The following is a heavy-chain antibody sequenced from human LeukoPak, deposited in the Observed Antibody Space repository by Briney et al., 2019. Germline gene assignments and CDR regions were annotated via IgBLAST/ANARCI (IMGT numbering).Heavy chain of an antibody. V-gene: IGHV3-33*08. D-gene: IGHD2-2*01. Sequence: GGSLRLSCAASGFTFSSYAMSWVRQAPGKGLEGVAVIWYDGSNKYYADSVKGRFTISRDNSKNTLYLQMNSLRAEDTAVYYCARAYQLPSAFDPWGQGTLVTVSS. CDR2: IWYDGSNK. CDR3: ARAYQLPSAFDP. J-gene: IGHJ5*02. CDR1: GFTFSSYA.